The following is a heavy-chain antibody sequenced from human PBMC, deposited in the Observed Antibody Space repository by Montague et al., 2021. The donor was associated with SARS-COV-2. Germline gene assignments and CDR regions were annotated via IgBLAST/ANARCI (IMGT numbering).Heavy chain of an antibody. CDR3: AREALPPGSFDY. J-gene: IGHJ4*02. Sequence: SLRLSCSASGFTVSSNYMSWVRQAPGKGLEWVSVIYSGGSTYYADSVKGRFTISRDNSKNTLYLQMNSLRAGDTAVYYCAREALPPGSFDYWGQGTLVTVSS. CDR2: IYSGGST. CDR1: GFTVSSNY. D-gene: IGHD1-14*01. V-gene: IGHV3-53*01.